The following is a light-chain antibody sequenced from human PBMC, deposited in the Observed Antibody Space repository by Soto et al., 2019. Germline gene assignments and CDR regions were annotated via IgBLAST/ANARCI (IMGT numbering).Light chain of an antibody. Sequence: QSALTQPASVSGSPGQSITISCTGTSSDISGYNYVSWYQLHPGKPPKLMIYDVSIRPSGVSNRFSGSKSGNTASLTISGLQAEDETDYYCSSYTSSSSVIFGGGTKLTVL. J-gene: IGLJ2*01. CDR2: DVS. V-gene: IGLV2-14*03. CDR3: SSYTSSSSVI. CDR1: SSDISGYNY.